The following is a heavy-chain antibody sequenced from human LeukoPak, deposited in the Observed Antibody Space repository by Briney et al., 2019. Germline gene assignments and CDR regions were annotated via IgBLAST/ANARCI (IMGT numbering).Heavy chain of an antibody. V-gene: IGHV3-23*01. D-gene: IGHD6-19*01. J-gene: IGHJ4*02. CDR3: AKDRRYSSGWYYFDY. Sequence: GGSLRLSCAASGFTFSSYWMSWVRQAPGKGLEWVSDISGSGGSTYYADSVTGRFTITRDNAKNTLYLQMNSLRAEDTAVYYCAKDRRYSSGWYYFDYWGQGTLVTVSS. CDR2: ISGSGGST. CDR1: GFTFSSYW.